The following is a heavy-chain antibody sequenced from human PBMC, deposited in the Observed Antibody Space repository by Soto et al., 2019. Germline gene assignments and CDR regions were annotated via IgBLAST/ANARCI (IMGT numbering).Heavy chain of an antibody. CDR3: ARSGVGDYYYYYGMDV. V-gene: IGHV3-33*01. CDR2: IWYDGSNK. D-gene: IGHD1-26*01. Sequence: PAGSLRLAWAAYGFTFSSYGMHWVRQAPGKGLAWVAVIWYDGSNKYYADSVKGRFTISRDNSKDTLYLQMNSLRAEDTAVYYCARSGVGDYYYYYGMDVWGQGTTVTVSS. J-gene: IGHJ6*02. CDR1: GFTFSSYG.